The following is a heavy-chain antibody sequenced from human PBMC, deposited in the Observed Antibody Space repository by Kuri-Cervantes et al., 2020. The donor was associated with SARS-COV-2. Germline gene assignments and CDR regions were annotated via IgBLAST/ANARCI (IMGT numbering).Heavy chain of an antibody. CDR3: ARDGGLHEGYSYSYIDY. CDR1: GGSISSGDYY. J-gene: IGHJ4*02. D-gene: IGHD5-18*01. CDR2: IYYSGST. V-gene: IGHV4-30-4*08. Sequence: SETLSLTCTVSGGSISSGDYYWSWIRQPPGKGLEWIGYIYYSGSTYYNPSLKSRVTISVDTSKNQFSLKLSSVTAADTAVYYCARDGGLHEGYSYSYIDYRGQGTLVTVSS.